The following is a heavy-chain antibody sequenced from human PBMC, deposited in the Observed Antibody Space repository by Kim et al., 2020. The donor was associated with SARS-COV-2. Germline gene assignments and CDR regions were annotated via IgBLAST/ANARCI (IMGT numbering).Heavy chain of an antibody. Sequence: GETTDYAAPVKGRFTISRDDSKNTLYLQMNSLKTEDTAVYYCTPGRELRYWGQGTLVTVSS. J-gene: IGHJ4*02. D-gene: IGHD1-26*01. CDR3: TPGRELRY. CDR2: GETT. V-gene: IGHV3-15*01.